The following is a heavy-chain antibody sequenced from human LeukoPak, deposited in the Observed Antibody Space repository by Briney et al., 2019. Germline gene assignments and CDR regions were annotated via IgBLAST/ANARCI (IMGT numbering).Heavy chain of an antibody. CDR1: GGSFSGYY. J-gene: IGHJ6*03. CDR3: ARGVGATTWDYYYYMDV. V-gene: IGHV4-34*01. Sequence: SETLSLTCAVYGGSFSGYYWSWIRQPPGKGLEWIGSIYHSGSTYYNPSLKSRVTISVDTSKNQFSLKLSSVTAADTAVYYCARGVGATTWDYYYYMDVWGKGTTVTVSS. CDR2: IYHSGST. D-gene: IGHD1-26*01.